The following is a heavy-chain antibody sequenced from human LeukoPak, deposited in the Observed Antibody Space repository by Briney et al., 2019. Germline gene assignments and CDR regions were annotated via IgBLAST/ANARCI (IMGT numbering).Heavy chain of an antibody. CDR2: INPNSGGT. CDR1: GYTFTGYY. CDR3: ARNIWFGESADAFDI. D-gene: IGHD3-10*01. J-gene: IGHJ3*02. Sequence: ASVKVSCKASGYTFTGYYMHWVRQAPGQGLEWMGWINPNSGGTNYAQKFQGRVTMTRDKSIRTAYMELSRLTSDDTAVHYCARNIWFGESADAFDIWGQGTMVTVSS. V-gene: IGHV1-2*02.